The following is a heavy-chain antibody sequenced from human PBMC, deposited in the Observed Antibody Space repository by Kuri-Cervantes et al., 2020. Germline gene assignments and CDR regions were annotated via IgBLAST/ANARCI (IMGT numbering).Heavy chain of an antibody. CDR1: GGSISSGDYY. Sequence: SETLSLTCTVSGGSISSGDYYWSWIRQPPGKGLEWIGYIYYSGSTYYNPSLKSRVTISVDTSKNQFSLKLSSVTAADTAVYYCASGDYDSSGYYPYWGQGTLVTVSS. D-gene: IGHD3-22*01. CDR2: IYYSGST. V-gene: IGHV4-30-4*01. J-gene: IGHJ4*02. CDR3: ASGDYDSSGYYPY.